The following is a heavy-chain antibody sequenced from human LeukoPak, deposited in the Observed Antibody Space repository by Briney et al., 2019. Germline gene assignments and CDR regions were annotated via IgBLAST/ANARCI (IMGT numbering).Heavy chain of an antibody. J-gene: IGHJ4*02. CDR1: GGSISSSSYY. CDR2: IYYSGST. CDR3: ATNSGYDGFNY. V-gene: IGHV4-39*01. Sequence: PSETLFLTCTVSGGSISSSSYYWGWIRQPPGKGLEWIGSIYYSGSTYYHPSLKSRVTISVDTSKNQFSLKLSSVTAADTAVYYCATNSGYDGFNYWGQGTLVTVSS. D-gene: IGHD5-12*01.